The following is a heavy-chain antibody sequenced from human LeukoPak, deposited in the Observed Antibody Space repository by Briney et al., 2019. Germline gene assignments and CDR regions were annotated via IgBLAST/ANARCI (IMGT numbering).Heavy chain of an antibody. J-gene: IGHJ4*02. CDR2: IYYSGST. D-gene: IGHD1-26*01. CDR1: GGSISSYY. V-gene: IGHV4-59*08. Sequence: SSETLSLTCTVSGGSISSYYWSWIRQPPGKGLEWIGYIYYSGSTNYNPSLKSRVTISVDTSKNQFSLKLSSVTAVDTAVYYCARHAGWELRNFDYWGQGTLVTVSS. CDR3: ARHAGWELRNFDY.